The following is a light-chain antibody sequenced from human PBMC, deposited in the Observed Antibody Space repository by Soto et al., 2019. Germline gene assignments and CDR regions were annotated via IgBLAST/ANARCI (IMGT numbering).Light chain of an antibody. CDR1: SSNIGAGYD. J-gene: IGLJ2*01. CDR2: GNS. CDR3: QSYDSSLSGNVV. V-gene: IGLV1-40*01. Sequence: QSALTQPPSVSGAPGQSVTISCTGSSSNIGAGYDVHWYQQLPGTAPKLLIYGNSNRPSGVPDRFSGSKSGTSASLAITGLQAEDDADYYCQSYDSSLSGNVVFGGGTKLTVL.